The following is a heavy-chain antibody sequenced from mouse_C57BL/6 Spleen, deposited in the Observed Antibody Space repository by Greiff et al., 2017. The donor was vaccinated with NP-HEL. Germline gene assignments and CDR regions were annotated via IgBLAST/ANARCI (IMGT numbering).Heavy chain of an antibody. J-gene: IGHJ1*03. Sequence: DVKLVESGPGLVKPSQSLSLTCSVTGYSITSGYYWNWIRQFPGNKLEWMGYISYDGSNNYNPSLKNRISITRDTSKNQFFLKLNSVTTEDTATYYCAVYYYGSSLWYFDVWGTGTTVTVSS. CDR1: GYSITSGYY. V-gene: IGHV3-6*01. CDR3: AVYYYGSSLWYFDV. D-gene: IGHD1-1*01. CDR2: ISYDGSN.